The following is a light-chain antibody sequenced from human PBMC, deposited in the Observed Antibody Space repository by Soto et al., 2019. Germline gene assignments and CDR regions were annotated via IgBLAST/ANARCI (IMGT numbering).Light chain of an antibody. CDR1: SSDVGNYNY. V-gene: IGLV2-14*01. CDR3: SSYSSTKTRV. CDR2: EVR. J-gene: IGLJ1*01. Sequence: QSVLTHPASVSGSPGQSITISCTGTSSDVGNYNYVSWYQHHPGKAPKVMIYEVRNRPSGVSNRFSGSKSGNTASLTISGLQAEDEADYYCSSYSSTKTRVFGTGTKVTVL.